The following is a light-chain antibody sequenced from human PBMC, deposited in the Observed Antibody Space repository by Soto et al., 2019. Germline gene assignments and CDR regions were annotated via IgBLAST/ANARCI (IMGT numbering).Light chain of an antibody. Sequence: EIVLTQSPGTLSLSPGERATLSCRASQYVTSTYLAWYQHKPGQAPRLLIYGASNRATDIPDRFSGSGSGTDFTLTISRLEPEDFALYYCQQYGSSPPWTFGQGTKVEIK. V-gene: IGKV3-20*01. CDR2: GAS. CDR1: QYVTSTY. J-gene: IGKJ1*01. CDR3: QQYGSSPPWT.